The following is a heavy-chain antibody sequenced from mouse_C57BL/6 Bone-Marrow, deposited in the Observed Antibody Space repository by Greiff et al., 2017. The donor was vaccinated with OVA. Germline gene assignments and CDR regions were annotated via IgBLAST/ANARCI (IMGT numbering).Heavy chain of an antibody. J-gene: IGHJ1*03. CDR2: SRNKANDYTT. Sequence: EVKVVESGGGLVQSGRSLILSCATSGFTFSDFYMEWVRQAPGKGLEWIAASRNKANDYTTEYSASVKGRFIVSRDTSQSILYLQMNALRAEDTAIYYCARDRYFDFWGTGTTVTVSS. CDR1: GFTFSDFY. CDR3: ARDRYFDF. V-gene: IGHV7-1*01.